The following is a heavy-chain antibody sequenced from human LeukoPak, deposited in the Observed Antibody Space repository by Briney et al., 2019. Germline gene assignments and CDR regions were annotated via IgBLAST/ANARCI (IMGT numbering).Heavy chain of an antibody. CDR2: ISGSSTYI. CDR3: ARVKGTERDY. J-gene: IGHJ4*02. Sequence: GGSLRLSCAASGCTFSTYSMNWVRQAPGKGLEWVSSISGSSTYIFYADSVKGRFTISRDNAKNPLYLQMNSLRVEDTAVYYCARVKGTERDYWGQGTLVTVSS. D-gene: IGHD3/OR15-3a*01. CDR1: GCTFSTYS. V-gene: IGHV3-21*01.